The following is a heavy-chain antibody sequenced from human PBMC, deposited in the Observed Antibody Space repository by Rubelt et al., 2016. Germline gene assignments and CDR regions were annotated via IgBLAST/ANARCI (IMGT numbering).Heavy chain of an antibody. V-gene: IGHV3-21*01. CDR1: GFTFSSYA. CDR2: ISLTGTYI. Sequence: VQLVESGGGVVQPGGSLRLSCAASGFTFSSYAMNWVRQAPGKGLEWVSSISLTGTYIYYADSVRGRFTISRDNAKNSLFLQMNSLRAEDTAVYYCARDSHDISTPKADYWGQGTLVTVSS. J-gene: IGHJ4*02. CDR3: ARDSHDISTPKADY. D-gene: IGHD3-9*01.